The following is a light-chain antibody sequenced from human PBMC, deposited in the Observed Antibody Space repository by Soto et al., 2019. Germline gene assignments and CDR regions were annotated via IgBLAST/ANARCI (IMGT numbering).Light chain of an antibody. CDR3: QQSFSIPFT. Sequence: DIPVTQSPSTLSASVGDRVTIPCGASQSIGTWLAWYQQKPGKAPKLLIFDASTLESGVPSRFSGSESGTDFTLNISDLRPEDFATYYCQQSFSIPFTFGPGTKVDIK. J-gene: IGKJ3*01. CDR2: DAS. V-gene: IGKV1-5*01. CDR1: QSIGTW.